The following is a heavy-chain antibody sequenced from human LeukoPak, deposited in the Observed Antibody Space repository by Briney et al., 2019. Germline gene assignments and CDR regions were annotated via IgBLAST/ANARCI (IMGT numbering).Heavy chain of an antibody. CDR1: GFTFSSYA. V-gene: IGHV3-30-3*01. CDR3: ARGTQQQMDH. CDR2: ISYDGSNK. Sequence: GGSLRLSCAASGFTFSSYAMHWVRQAPGKGLEWVAVISYDGSNKYYADSVKGRFTISRDNSKNTLYLQMNSLRAEDTAVYYCARGTQQQMDHWGQGTLVTVSS. J-gene: IGHJ4*02. D-gene: IGHD1/OR15-1a*01.